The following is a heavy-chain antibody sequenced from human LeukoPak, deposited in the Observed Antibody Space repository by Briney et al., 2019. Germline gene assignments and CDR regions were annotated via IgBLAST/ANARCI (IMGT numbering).Heavy chain of an antibody. Sequence: PGGSLRLSCADSGFAFGSCAMSWVRQAPGKGLEWVSAISGSGGSTYYADSVKGRFTISRDNSKNTLYLQMNSLRAEDTAVYYCALSTIFGVATSDYWGQGTLVTVSS. CDR3: ALSTIFGVATSDY. D-gene: IGHD3-3*01. CDR1: GFAFGSCA. CDR2: ISGSGGST. J-gene: IGHJ4*02. V-gene: IGHV3-23*01.